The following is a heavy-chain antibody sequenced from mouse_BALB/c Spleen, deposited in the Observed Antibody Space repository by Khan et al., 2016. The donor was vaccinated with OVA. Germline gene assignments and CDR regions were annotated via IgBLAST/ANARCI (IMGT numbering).Heavy chain of an antibody. CDR2: ISDLAYTI. D-gene: IGHD1-2*01. CDR3: ARGGGTAPFAY. J-gene: IGHJ3*01. Sequence: EVELVESGGGLVQPGGSRKLSCAASGFTFSDYGMAWVRPAPGKGPEWVAFISDLAYTIYYADTVTGRFTISRENAKNTLYLEMSSLRSEDTAIYYWARGGGTAPFAYWGLGTLVTVSA. V-gene: IGHV5-15*02. CDR1: GFTFSDYG.